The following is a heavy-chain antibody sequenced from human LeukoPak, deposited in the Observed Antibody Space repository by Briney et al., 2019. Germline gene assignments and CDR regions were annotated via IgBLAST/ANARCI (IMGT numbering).Heavy chain of an antibody. CDR1: GFTFSTYS. D-gene: IGHD3-3*01. CDR2: ISSSSSTI. CDR3: ARDLFLEWPPGRAFDI. V-gene: IGHV3-48*04. Sequence: PGGSLRLSCAASGFTFSTYSMNWVRQAPGKGLEWVSYISSSSSTIYYADSVKARFTISRDNAKNSLYLQMNSLRAEDTAVYYCARDLFLEWPPGRAFDIWGQGTMVTVSS. J-gene: IGHJ3*02.